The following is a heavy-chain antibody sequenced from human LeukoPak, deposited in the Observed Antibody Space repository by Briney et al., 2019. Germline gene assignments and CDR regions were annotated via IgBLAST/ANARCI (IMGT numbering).Heavy chain of an antibody. CDR1: GFTFSSYY. D-gene: IGHD3-3*01. CDR2: ISSSSGYI. V-gene: IGHV3-21*01. CDR3: ARDYPPITRFEVAMDV. J-gene: IGHJ6*02. Sequence: GGSLRLSCAASGFTFSSYYMNWVRQAPGKGLEWVSSISSSSGYIYYADSVKGRFTVTRDNAKNSLYLQMNSLRAEDTAVYYCARDYPPITRFEVAMDVWGQGTTVTVSS.